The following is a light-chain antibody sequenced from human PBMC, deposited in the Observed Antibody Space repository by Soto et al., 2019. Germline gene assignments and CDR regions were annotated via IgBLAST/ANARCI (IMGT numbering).Light chain of an antibody. J-gene: IGLJ3*02. CDR2: RNN. V-gene: IGLV1-47*01. CDR3: AVWDDNMSGV. Sequence: QSVLTQPPSASGPPGQWVTISCSGTRSNIGSNYVYWYQQLPGTAPKLLIYRNNQRPSGVPDRFSGSKSGTSASLAISGLRFEDESDYYCAVWDDNMSGVFGGGTKLTVL. CDR1: RSNIGSNY.